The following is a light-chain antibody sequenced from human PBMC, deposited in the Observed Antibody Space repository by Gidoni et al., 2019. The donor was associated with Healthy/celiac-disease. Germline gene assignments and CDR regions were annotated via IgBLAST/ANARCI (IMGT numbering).Light chain of an antibody. CDR3: PQRSNWPRT. J-gene: IGKJ1*01. CDR1: QSVSSY. V-gene: IGKV3-11*01. CDR2: DAS. Sequence: EIVLTQSPGTLSLSPGERATVSCRASQSVSSYLAWYQQKPGQAPRLLIYDASNRATGIPARFSGSGSGTDFTLPLSSLEPEDFAVYYCPQRSNWPRTFGQGTKVEIK.